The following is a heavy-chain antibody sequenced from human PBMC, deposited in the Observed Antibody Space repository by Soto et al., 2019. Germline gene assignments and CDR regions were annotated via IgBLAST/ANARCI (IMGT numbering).Heavy chain of an antibody. D-gene: IGHD1-1*01. Sequence: GGSLRLSCAASGFSFSSYAMTWVRQAPGKGLEWVSGISNGGGGTYYTDSVKGRFIISRDNSKNTLYLQMNSLRAEDTAIYYCAKVRPTTTCFDYWGPGTLVTVSS. CDR1: GFSFSSYA. CDR2: ISNGGGGT. J-gene: IGHJ4*02. CDR3: AKVRPTTTCFDY. V-gene: IGHV3-23*01.